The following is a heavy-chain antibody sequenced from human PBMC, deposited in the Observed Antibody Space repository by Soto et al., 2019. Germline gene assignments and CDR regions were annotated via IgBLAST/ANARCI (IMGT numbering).Heavy chain of an antibody. Sequence: ASVKVSCKASGYTFTSYGISWVRQAPGQGLEWMGWISAYNGNTNYAQKLQGRVTMTTDTSTSTAYMELRSLRSDDTAVYYCARSSSSWYYYYYGMDVWGQGTTVTAP. CDR2: ISAYNGNT. CDR1: GYTFTSYG. V-gene: IGHV1-18*01. J-gene: IGHJ6*02. D-gene: IGHD6-13*01. CDR3: ARSSSSWYYYYYGMDV.